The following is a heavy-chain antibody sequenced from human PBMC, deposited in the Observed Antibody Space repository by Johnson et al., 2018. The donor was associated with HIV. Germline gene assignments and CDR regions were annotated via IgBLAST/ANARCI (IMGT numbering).Heavy chain of an antibody. D-gene: IGHD4-17*01. CDR2: LYSGGRT. Sequence: VQLVESGGGVVQPGRSLRVSCAASGFIVSNNYMTWVRQAPGKGLEWVSTLYSGGRTYYADSVKGRFTISRDNSKNTLYFQMNSLRAEDTAVYYCARLDTTVKSAFDIWGQGTMVTVSS. CDR1: GFIVSNNY. J-gene: IGHJ3*02. V-gene: IGHV3-66*04. CDR3: ARLDTTVKSAFDI.